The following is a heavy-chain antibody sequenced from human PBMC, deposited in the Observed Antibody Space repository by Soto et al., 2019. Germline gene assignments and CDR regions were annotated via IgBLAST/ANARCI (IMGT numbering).Heavy chain of an antibody. CDR3: ASINYYYGLDV. CDR2: IFYIGST. CDR1: GGSISRYY. Sequence: SETLSLTCTVSGGSISRYYWSWIRQPPGTGLEWIGYIFYIGSTNYNPSLKSRVTISVDTSKNQFSLKLSSVTAADTAVYYCASINYYYGLDVWGQGTTVTRLL. V-gene: IGHV4-59*01. J-gene: IGHJ6*02.